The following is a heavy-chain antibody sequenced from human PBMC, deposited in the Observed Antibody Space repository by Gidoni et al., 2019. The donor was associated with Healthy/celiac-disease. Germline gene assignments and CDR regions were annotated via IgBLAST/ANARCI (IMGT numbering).Heavy chain of an antibody. CDR3: ARDRESGSYFFDY. Sequence: EVQLVESGGGLVKTGGSLRLSCAASGFTFSSYSMNWVRQAPGKGLEWVSSISSSSSYIYYADSVKGRFTISRDNAKNSLYLQMNSLRAEDTAVYYCARDRESGSYFFDYWGQGTLVTVSS. CDR1: GFTFSSYS. J-gene: IGHJ4*02. CDR2: ISSSSSYI. V-gene: IGHV3-21*01. D-gene: IGHD1-26*01.